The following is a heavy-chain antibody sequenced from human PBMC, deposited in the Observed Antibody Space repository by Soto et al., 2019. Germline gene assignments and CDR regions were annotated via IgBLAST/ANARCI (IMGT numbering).Heavy chain of an antibody. D-gene: IGHD6-6*01. CDR1: GYTFTSYA. V-gene: IGHV1-3*01. Sequence: GASVKVSCKASGYTFTSYAMHWVRQAPGQRLEWMGWINAGNGNTKYSQKFQGRVTITRDTSASTAYMELSSLRSEDTAVYYCARGGRWGIAARKLDYWGQGTLVTVSS. CDR2: INAGNGNT. J-gene: IGHJ4*02. CDR3: ARGGRWGIAARKLDY.